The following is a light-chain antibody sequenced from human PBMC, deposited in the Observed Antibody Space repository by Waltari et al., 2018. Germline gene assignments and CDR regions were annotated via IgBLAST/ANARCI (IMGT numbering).Light chain of an antibody. V-gene: IGKV2-28*01. CDR1: QRLQNSNGYYY. Sequence: DIVLTQSPLSLPVTPGESASISCRSSQRLQNSNGYYYLYWFLPRPGQPPQLLISMASSRAAGVSDRFSGSDSSSGADFTLTISPVEAEDLGVYYCMQALQTPHTFGQGTKLEIK. CDR2: MAS. J-gene: IGKJ2*01. CDR3: MQALQTPHT.